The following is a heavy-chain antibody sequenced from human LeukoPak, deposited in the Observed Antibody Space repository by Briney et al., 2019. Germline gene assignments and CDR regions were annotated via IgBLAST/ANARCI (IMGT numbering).Heavy chain of an antibody. V-gene: IGHV1-18*01. D-gene: IGHD3-22*01. CDR3: ARDGITMIVDQFDY. Sequence: ASVKVSCKASGYTFTSYGISWVRQAPGQGLEWMGWISAYNGNTNYAQKLQGRVTVTTDTSTSTAYMELRSLRSDDTAVYYCARDGITMIVDQFDYWGQGTLVTVSS. CDR2: ISAYNGNT. CDR1: GYTFTSYG. J-gene: IGHJ4*02.